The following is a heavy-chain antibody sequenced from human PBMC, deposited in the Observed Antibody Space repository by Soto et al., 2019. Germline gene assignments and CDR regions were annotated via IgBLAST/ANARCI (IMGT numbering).Heavy chain of an antibody. V-gene: IGHV4-34*01. J-gene: IGHJ4*02. CDR2: INHSGST. CDR3: ARVNVVVPAATASNDY. D-gene: IGHD2-2*01. CDR1: GGSFSGYY. Sequence: TLSLTCAVYGGSFSGYYWSWIRQPPGKGLEWIGEINHSGSTNYNPSLKSRVTISVDTSKNQFSLKLSSVTAADTAVYYCARVNVVVPAATASNDYWGQGTLVTVSS.